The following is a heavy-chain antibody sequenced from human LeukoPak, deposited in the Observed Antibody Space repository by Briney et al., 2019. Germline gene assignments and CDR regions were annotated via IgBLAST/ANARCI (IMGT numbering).Heavy chain of an antibody. D-gene: IGHD2-21*02. J-gene: IGHJ1*01. Sequence: GGSLRLSCAASGFTFSSYGMHWVRQAPGKGLEWVAVISYDGSNKYYADSVKGRFTISRDNSKNTLYLQMNSLRAEDTAVYYCAKDAYCGGDCYPPPRSQHWGQGTLATVSS. V-gene: IGHV3-30*18. CDR2: ISYDGSNK. CDR3: AKDAYCGGDCYPPPRSQH. CDR1: GFTFSSYG.